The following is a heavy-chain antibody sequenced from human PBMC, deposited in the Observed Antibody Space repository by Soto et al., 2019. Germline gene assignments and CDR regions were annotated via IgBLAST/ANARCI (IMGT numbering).Heavy chain of an antibody. J-gene: IGHJ5*02. D-gene: IGHD1-1*01. CDR2: IYATGTT. Sequence: SETLSLTCTVSGASISGFYWSWIRRSAGKGLEWIGRIYATGTTDYNPSLKSRVMMSVDTSKKQFSLKLRSVTAADTAVYYCVRDGTKTLRDWFDPWGQGISVTVSS. CDR1: GASISGFY. V-gene: IGHV4-4*07. CDR3: VRDGTKTLRDWFDP.